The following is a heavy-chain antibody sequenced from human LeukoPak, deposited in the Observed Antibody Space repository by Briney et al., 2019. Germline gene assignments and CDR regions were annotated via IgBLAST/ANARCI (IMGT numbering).Heavy chain of an antibody. V-gene: IGHV4-34*01. J-gene: IGHJ3*02. D-gene: IGHD3-10*01. Sequence: KSSETLSLTCAVYGGSFSGYYWSWIRQPPGKGPEWIGEINHSGSTNYNPSLKSRVTISVDTSKNQFSLKLSSVTAADTAVYYCARDRRITMVRNLWGDKIDAFDIWGQGTMVTVSS. CDR2: INHSGST. CDR1: GGSFSGYY. CDR3: ARDRRITMVRNLWGDKIDAFDI.